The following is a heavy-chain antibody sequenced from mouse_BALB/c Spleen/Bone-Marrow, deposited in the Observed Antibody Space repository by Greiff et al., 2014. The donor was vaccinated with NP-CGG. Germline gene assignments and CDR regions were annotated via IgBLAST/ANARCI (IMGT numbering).Heavy chain of an antibody. J-gene: IGHJ2*01. D-gene: IGHD3-3*01. Sequence: LQESGAELAKPGASVKMSCKASGYTFTSYWMHWVKQRPGQGLEWIGYINPSTGYTEYNQKFKDKATLTADKSSSTAYMQLSSLTSEDSAVYYCARRAERYFDYWGQGTTLTVSS. CDR3: ARRAERYFDY. CDR1: GYTFTSYW. CDR2: INPSTGYT. V-gene: IGHV1-7*01.